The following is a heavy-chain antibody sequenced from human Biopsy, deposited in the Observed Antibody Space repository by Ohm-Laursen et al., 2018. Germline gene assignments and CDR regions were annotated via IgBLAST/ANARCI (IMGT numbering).Heavy chain of an antibody. CDR2: ICGNSDII. J-gene: IGHJ4*02. V-gene: IGHV3-23*01. CDR1: GFTLNSYV. CDR3: ALAAAQTVTHFDY. Sequence: SLGLSCAAPGFTLNSYVMNRVPQAPREGVGGVSNICGNSDIIYDTDSVKGRFTISRDNSKNTLYLQMNSLRADDTAVYYCALAAAQTVTHFDYWGQGTLVTVSS. D-gene: IGHD4-17*01.